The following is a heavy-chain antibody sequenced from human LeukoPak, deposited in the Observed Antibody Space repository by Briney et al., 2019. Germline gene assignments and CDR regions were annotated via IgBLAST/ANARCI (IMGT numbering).Heavy chain of an antibody. J-gene: IGHJ4*02. CDR3: ARERELRFDY. Sequence: SETLSLTCTVSGYSISSGHYWGWIRQPPGKGLEWIGSIYHSGSTYYNPSLKSRVTISVDTSKNQFSLKLSSVTAADTAVYYCARERELRFDYWGQGTLVTVSS. V-gene: IGHV4-38-2*02. CDR1: GYSISSGHY. D-gene: IGHD1-26*01. CDR2: IYHSGST.